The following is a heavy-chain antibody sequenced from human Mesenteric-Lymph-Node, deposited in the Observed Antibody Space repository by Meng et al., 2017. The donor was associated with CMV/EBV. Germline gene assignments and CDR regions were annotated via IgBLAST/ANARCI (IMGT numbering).Heavy chain of an antibody. D-gene: IGHD3-22*01. CDR3: ARDLDSSGYYGN. CDR1: GYSISSGYY. J-gene: IGHJ4*02. CDR2: IYHSGST. Sequence: SETLSLTCTVSGYSISSGYYWGWIRQPPGKGLEWIGSIYHSGSTYYNPSLKSRVTISVDTSKNQFSLKLSSVTAADTAVYYCARDLDSSGYYGNWGQGTLVTVSS. V-gene: IGHV4-38-2*02.